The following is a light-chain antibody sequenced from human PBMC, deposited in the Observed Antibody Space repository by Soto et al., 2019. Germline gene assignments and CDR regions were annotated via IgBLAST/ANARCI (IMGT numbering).Light chain of an antibody. J-gene: IGLJ2*01. CDR2: EGT. Sequence: QSVLTQPASVSGSPGQSITVSCTGINSDVGIYNLVSWYQHHPGKAPKLVIYEGTKRPSGVSSRFSGSKSGNTASLTISGLQAEDEGDCYCCSYTSNTVVFGGGTKVTVL. CDR3: CSYTSNTVV. CDR1: NSDVGIYNL. V-gene: IGLV2-23*01.